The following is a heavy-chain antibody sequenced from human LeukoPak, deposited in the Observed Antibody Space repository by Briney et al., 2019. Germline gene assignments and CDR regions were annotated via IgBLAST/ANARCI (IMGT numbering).Heavy chain of an antibody. D-gene: IGHD3-10*01. CDR3: ARGSMVRGVTLDY. CDR2: INYSGST. V-gene: IGHV4-59*01. Sequence: SETLSLTCTVSGGSISSYYWSWIRQPPGKGLEWIGYINYSGSTNYNPSLKSRVTISVDTSKNQFSLKLSSVTAADTAVYYCARGSMVRGVTLDYWGQGTLVSVSS. J-gene: IGHJ4*02. CDR1: GGSISSYY.